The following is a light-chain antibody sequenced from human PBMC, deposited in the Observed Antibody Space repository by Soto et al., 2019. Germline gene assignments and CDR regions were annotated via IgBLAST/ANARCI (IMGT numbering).Light chain of an antibody. J-gene: IGKJ1*01. V-gene: IGKV3-15*01. Sequence: EIVMTQSPATLSVSPWERATLSCRASQSVSSDLAWSQHKPGQAPRLLIYGASTRATGIPARFSGSGSGTEFTLTISSLQSEDFAVYYCQQCNNWPWTFGQGTKVDIK. CDR2: GAS. CDR1: QSVSSD. CDR3: QQCNNWPWT.